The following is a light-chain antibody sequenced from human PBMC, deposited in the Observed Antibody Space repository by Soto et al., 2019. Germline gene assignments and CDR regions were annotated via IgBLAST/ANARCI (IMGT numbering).Light chain of an antibody. CDR2: RDG. Sequence: QSVLTQPPSASGTPGQSLTISCSGSTSNIGSHYVYWYQHLPGTAPKVLIVRDGQRPSGVPDRFFGSKSGTSASLAISGLRSEDEAHYYCAAWDDYLNGWVFGGGTKLTVL. CDR1: TSNIGSHY. CDR3: AAWDDYLNGWV. V-gene: IGLV1-47*01. J-gene: IGLJ3*02.